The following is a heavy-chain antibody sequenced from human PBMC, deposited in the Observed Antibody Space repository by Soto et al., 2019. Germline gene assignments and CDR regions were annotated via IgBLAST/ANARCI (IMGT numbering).Heavy chain of an antibody. Sequence: GGSLRLSCAASGFTFSSYGMHWVRQATGKGLEWVAVIWYDGSNKYYADSVKGRFTISRDNSKNTLYLQMNSLRAEDTAVYYCARDFIDSSSWYEFYYGMDVWGQGTTVTVSS. CDR1: GFTFSSYG. CDR3: ARDFIDSSSWYEFYYGMDV. J-gene: IGHJ6*02. V-gene: IGHV3-33*01. CDR2: IWYDGSNK. D-gene: IGHD6-13*01.